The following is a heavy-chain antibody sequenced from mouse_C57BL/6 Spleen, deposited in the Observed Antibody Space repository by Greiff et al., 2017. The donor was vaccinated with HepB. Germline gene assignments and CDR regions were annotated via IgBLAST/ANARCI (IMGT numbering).Heavy chain of an antibody. Sequence: QVQLQQPGAELVMPGASVKLSCKASGYTFTSYWMHWVKQRPGQGLEWIGEIDPSDSYTNYNQKFKGKSTLTVDKSSSTAYIQLSSLTSEDSAVYYCARRYGLYAMDYWGQGTSVTVSS. CDR2: IDPSDSYT. D-gene: IGHD1-1*01. CDR3: ARRYGLYAMDY. CDR1: GYTFTSYW. V-gene: IGHV1-69*01. J-gene: IGHJ4*01.